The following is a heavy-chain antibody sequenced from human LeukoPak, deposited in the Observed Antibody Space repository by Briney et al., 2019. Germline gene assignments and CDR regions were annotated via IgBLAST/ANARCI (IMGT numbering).Heavy chain of an antibody. CDR2: ITSTSDII. J-gene: IGHJ4*02. V-gene: IGHV3-48*04. CDR1: GFTFNSYS. D-gene: IGHD1-1*01. CDR3: AASWTEVY. Sequence: GGSLRLSCAASGFTFNSYSMEWVRQAPGKGLEWLSYITSTSDIIYYADSVRGRFTISRDNAKNSLYLQMNSLRLEDTAFYYCAASWTEVYWGQGILVTVSS.